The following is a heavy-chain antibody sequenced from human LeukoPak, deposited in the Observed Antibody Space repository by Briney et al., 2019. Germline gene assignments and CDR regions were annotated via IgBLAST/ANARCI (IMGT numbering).Heavy chain of an antibody. CDR3: ATFTIFGVVIRTGFDY. Sequence: TEASVKVSCKASGYTFTYRYLRWVRQAPGQALEWMGWITPFNGNTNYAQKFQDRVTITRDRSMSTAYMELSSLRSEDTAVYYCATFTIFGVVIRTGFDYWGQGTLVTVSS. J-gene: IGHJ4*02. CDR1: GYTFTYRY. CDR2: ITPFNGNT. D-gene: IGHD3-3*01. V-gene: IGHV1-45*02.